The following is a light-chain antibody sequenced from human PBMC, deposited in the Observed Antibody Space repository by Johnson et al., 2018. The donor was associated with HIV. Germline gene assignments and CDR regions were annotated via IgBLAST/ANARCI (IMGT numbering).Light chain of an antibody. CDR1: SSNIANNY. J-gene: IGLJ1*01. CDR2: ENN. V-gene: IGLV1-51*02. CDR3: GTWDTSLSVYV. Sequence: QSVLTQPPSVSAAPGHQVTISCSGSSSNIANNYVSWYQQFPGTAPKLLIYENNKRPSGISDRFSGSKSGTLATLGITGLQTGAEADFYCGTWDTSLSVYVVGTGTKVTVL.